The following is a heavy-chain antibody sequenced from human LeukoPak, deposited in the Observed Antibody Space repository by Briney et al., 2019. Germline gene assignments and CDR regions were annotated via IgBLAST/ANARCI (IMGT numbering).Heavy chain of an antibody. CDR1: GFTFSTYW. CDR2: IYNDGTIT. CDR3: AKAPVTTCRGAFCYPFDY. V-gene: IGHV3-74*01. Sequence: GGSLRLSCAASGFTFSTYWMHWVRQAPGKGLVWVSRIYNDGTITNYADSVKGRFTISRDSSKNTLFLQMNRLRPEDAAVYYCAKAPVTTCRGAFCYPFDYWGLGTLVTVSS. D-gene: IGHD2-15*01. J-gene: IGHJ4*02.